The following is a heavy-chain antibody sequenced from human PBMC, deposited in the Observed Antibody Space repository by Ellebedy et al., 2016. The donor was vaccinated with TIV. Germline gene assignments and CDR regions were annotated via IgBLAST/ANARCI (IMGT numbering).Heavy chain of an antibody. D-gene: IGHD2-15*01. J-gene: IGHJ6*02. V-gene: IGHV3-49*04. Sequence: PGGSLRLSCTASGFTFGDYALSWVRQAPGKGLEWVGFIRSKAYGGSTEHAASVKGRFTVSRDDSKSIAYLQMNSLKTEDTAVYYCSRVLCSGGHCLYGMDVWGQGTTVTVSS. CDR1: GFTFGDYA. CDR3: SRVLCSGGHCLYGMDV. CDR2: IRSKAYGGST.